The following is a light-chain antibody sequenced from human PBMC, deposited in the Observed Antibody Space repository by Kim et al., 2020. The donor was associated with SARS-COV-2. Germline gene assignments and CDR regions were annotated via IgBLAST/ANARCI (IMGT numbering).Light chain of an antibody. J-gene: IGKJ4*01. CDR1: QDIFDC. CDR2: EAS. CDR3: LQTCVFPTH. Sequence: ASVGDRVTITCRASQDIFDCVAWYQQEPGKAPKLLISEASTLQRGVPSRFSGSGSGTDFTLTISSLQPEDFATYFCLQTCVFPTHFGGGTKVDIK. V-gene: IGKV1-12*01.